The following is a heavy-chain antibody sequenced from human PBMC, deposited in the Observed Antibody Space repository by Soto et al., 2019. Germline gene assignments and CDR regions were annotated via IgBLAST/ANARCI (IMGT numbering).Heavy chain of an antibody. Sequence: QITLKESGPTLVKPTQTLTLTCSFSGFSLTNSGVGVGWIRQPPGKALEWLAFIYWDDEKHYRPSLQSRLTVTKDNANDQVVLKMTKMDPMDTTTNHCAHPQSITYYGGGGDFDYWGQGTLVIVSS. CDR3: AHPQSITYYGGGGDFDY. CDR2: IYWDDEK. D-gene: IGHD3-16*01. V-gene: IGHV2-5*02. J-gene: IGHJ4*02. CDR1: GFSLTNSGVG.